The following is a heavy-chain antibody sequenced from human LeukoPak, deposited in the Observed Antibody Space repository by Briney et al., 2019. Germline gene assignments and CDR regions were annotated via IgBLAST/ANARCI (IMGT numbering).Heavy chain of an antibody. CDR3: ARESSLFYYDSSGYNDY. J-gene: IGHJ4*02. D-gene: IGHD3-22*01. V-gene: IGHV3-11*04. CDR1: GFTFSDYY. Sequence: GGSLRLSCAASGFTFSDYYMSWIRQAPGKGLEWVSYISSSGSTIYYADSVKGRFTISRDNAKNSLYLQMNSLRAEDTAVYYCARESSLFYYDSSGYNDYWGQGTLVTVSS. CDR2: ISSSGSTI.